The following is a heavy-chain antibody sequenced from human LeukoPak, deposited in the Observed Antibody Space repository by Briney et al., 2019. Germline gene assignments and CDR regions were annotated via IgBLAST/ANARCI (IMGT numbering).Heavy chain of an antibody. J-gene: IGHJ4*02. CDR1: GFTFSSYG. Sequence: PGGSLRLSCAASGFTFSSYGMHWVRQAPGKGLEWVAVISYDGSNKYYADSVKGRFTISRDNSKNTLYLQMNSLRAEDTAVYYCAKDYYYGSGSYSPYFDYWGQGTLVTVSS. CDR3: AKDYYYGSGSYSPYFDY. D-gene: IGHD3-10*01. CDR2: ISYDGSNK. V-gene: IGHV3-30*18.